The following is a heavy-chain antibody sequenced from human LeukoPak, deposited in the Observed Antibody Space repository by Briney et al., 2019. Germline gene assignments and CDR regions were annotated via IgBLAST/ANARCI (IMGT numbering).Heavy chain of an antibody. CDR3: AKSRRGYSTYYYYGMDV. J-gene: IGHJ6*02. CDR1: GFTFSSYG. D-gene: IGHD4-11*01. CDR2: TSYDGSNK. Sequence: GRSLRLSCAASGFTFSSYGMHWVRQAPGKGLEGVAVTSYDGSNKYYADSVKGRFTISRDNSKNTLYLQMNSLRAEDTAVYYCAKSRRGYSTYYYYGMDVWGQGTTVTVSS. V-gene: IGHV3-30*18.